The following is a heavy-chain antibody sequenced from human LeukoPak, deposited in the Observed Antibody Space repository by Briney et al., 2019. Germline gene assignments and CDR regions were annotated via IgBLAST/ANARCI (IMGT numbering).Heavy chain of an antibody. J-gene: IGHJ4*02. CDR2: INQDGSQK. Sequence: PGGSLRLSCAASGFVFTTYRMSWVRQAPGNGLEWVAHINQDGSQKYYVDSVKGRFTISRDNARNSLYLQMNSLRAEDTAVYYCASGLLPSVLTVFDFWGLGTLVTVSS. CDR1: GFVFTTYR. D-gene: IGHD7-27*01. V-gene: IGHV3-7*01. CDR3: ASGLLPSVLTVFDF.